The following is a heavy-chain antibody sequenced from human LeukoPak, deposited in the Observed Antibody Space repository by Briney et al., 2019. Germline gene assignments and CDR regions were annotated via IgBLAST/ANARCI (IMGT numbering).Heavy chain of an antibody. Sequence: GASVKVSCKASGGTFSSYAISWVRQAPGQGLEWMGGIIPIFGTANYAQKFQGRVTITADESTSTAYMELSSLRSEDTAVYYCAREEGNYYDSSGYYYLNYWGQGTLVTVSS. D-gene: IGHD3-22*01. CDR1: GGTFSSYA. CDR2: IIPIFGTA. V-gene: IGHV1-69*13. J-gene: IGHJ4*02. CDR3: AREEGNYYDSSGYYYLNY.